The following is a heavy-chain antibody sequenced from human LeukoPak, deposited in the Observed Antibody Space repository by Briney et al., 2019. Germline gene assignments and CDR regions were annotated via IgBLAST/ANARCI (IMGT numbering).Heavy chain of an antibody. V-gene: IGHV3-53*01. CDR1: GFLVSSDY. CDR2: IYSDGST. CDR3: ATLKSGDH. J-gene: IGHJ4*01. Sequence: GGSLRLSCAASGFLVSSDYMSWVRQAPGKGLEWVSIIYSDGSTYYADSVRGRFTISRDNSKSTLYLQMNSLKAEDTAVYYCATLKSGDHWGQGTLVTVSS.